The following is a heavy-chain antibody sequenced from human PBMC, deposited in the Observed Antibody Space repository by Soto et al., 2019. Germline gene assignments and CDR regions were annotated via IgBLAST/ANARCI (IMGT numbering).Heavy chain of an antibody. CDR3: TTDNSHCDYVGGSYRYTPVGFDP. D-gene: IGHD3-16*02. J-gene: IGHJ5*02. V-gene: IGHV3-15*01. CDR2: IKSKTDGGTT. CDR1: GFTFSNAW. Sequence: GGSLRLSCAASGFTFSNAWMSWVRQAPGKGLEWVGRIKSKTDGGTTDYAAPVKGRFTISRDDSKNTPYLQMNSLKTEDTAVYYCTTDNSHCDYVGGSYRYTPVGFDPWGQGTLVTVSS.